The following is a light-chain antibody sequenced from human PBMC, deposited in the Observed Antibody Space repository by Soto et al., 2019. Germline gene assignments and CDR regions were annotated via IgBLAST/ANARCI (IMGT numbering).Light chain of an antibody. V-gene: IGLV2-23*02. Sequence: QSALTQPASVSGSPGQSVTISCTGTSSDVGSDNLVSWYQQHPGKAPKLMIYEVSKRPSGVPNRFSGSKSGNTASLTISGLQAEDEADYYCCSYAGSSTVVFGGGTKLTVL. J-gene: IGLJ2*01. CDR2: EVS. CDR1: SSDVGSDNL. CDR3: CSYAGSSTVV.